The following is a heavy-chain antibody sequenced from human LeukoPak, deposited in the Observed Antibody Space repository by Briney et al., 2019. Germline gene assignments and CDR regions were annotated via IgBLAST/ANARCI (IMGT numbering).Heavy chain of an antibody. V-gene: IGHV1-2*02. J-gene: IGHJ5*02. CDR2: INPNSGGT. CDR3: ARDTTVTPYWFDP. Sequence: ASVKVSCKASGYTFIGYYMHWVRQAPGQGLEWMGWINPNSGGTNYAQKFQGRVTMTRDTSISTAYMELSRLRSDDTAVYYCARDTTVTPYWFDPWGQGTLVTVSS. CDR1: GYTFIGYY. D-gene: IGHD4-11*01.